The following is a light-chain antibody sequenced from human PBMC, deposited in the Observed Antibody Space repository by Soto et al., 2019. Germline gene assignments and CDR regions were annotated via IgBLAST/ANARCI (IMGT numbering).Light chain of an antibody. Sequence: TQSPSSLSAFVGDRVTITCRASQSISAYLGWYQQKPGQAPRLLIYGTSSRATGIPDRFSGSGSGTDFTLTISRLEPEDFAVYYCQQYGNSPITFGQGTRLEI. CDR1: QSISAY. CDR3: QQYGNSPIT. J-gene: IGKJ5*01. CDR2: GTS. V-gene: IGKV3-20*01.